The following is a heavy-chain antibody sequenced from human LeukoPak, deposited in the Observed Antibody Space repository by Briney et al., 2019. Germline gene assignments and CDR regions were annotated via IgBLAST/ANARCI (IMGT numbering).Heavy chain of an antibody. CDR3: ARDRLTYCGGDCGLDY. Sequence: GGSLRLSCAASGFTFSSYAMSWVRQAPGKGLEWVSAISGSGGSTYYADSVKGRFTISRDNSRNTLYLQMNSLRAEDTAVYYCARDRLTYCGGDCGLDYWGQGTLVTVSS. D-gene: IGHD2-21*02. J-gene: IGHJ4*02. CDR2: ISGSGGST. V-gene: IGHV3-23*01. CDR1: GFTFSSYA.